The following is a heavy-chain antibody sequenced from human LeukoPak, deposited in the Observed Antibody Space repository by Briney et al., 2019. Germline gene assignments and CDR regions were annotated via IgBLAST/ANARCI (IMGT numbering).Heavy chain of an antibody. J-gene: IGHJ6*03. CDR1: GLTFSSFG. CDR3: ARVKDMDV. V-gene: IGHV3-21*01. Sequence: GGSLRLSCAASGLTFSSFGMNWVRQAPGKGLEWVSFISSSSSNIYYADSLKGRFTISRDNAKNSLYLQMNSLRVEDTAVYYCARVKDMDVWGKGTTVTVSS. CDR2: ISSSSSNI.